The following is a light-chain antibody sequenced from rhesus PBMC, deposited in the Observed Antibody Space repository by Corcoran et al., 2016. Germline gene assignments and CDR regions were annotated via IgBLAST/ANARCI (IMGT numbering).Light chain of an antibody. V-gene: IGKV3-24*04. CDR2: YAS. CDR3: QQSNDWPWT. Sequence: EIVMTQSPATLSLSPGERATLSCRASQSVGNTLAWYQQRPGQAPRLLLYYASNRATGIPERISGSGSGTGFTLTISSLVPEDVGVYYCQQSNDWPWTFGQGTKVEIK. CDR1: QSVGNT. J-gene: IGKJ1*01.